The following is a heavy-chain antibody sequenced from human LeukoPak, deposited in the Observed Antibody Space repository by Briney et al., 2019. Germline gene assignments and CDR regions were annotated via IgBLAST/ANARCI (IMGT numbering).Heavy chain of an antibody. V-gene: IGHV3-7*01. Sequence: GGSLRLSCAASGFTFSSYWMSWVRQAPGKGLEWVANIKQDGSEKYYVDSVKGRFTISRDNAKNSLYLQMNSLRAEDTAVYYCARSIRFLGSPAPLNAFDIWGQGTMVTVSS. J-gene: IGHJ3*02. CDR2: IKQDGSEK. CDR1: GFTFSSYW. CDR3: ARSIRFLGSPAPLNAFDI. D-gene: IGHD3-3*01.